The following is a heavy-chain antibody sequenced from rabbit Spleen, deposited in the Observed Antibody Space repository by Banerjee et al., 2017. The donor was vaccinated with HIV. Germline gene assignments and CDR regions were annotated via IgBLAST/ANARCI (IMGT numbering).Heavy chain of an antibody. CDR1: GFDLSSGYY. D-gene: IGHD8-1*01. CDR3: AKDYGGTGDYDRLNL. V-gene: IGHV1S45*01. J-gene: IGHJ3*01. Sequence: QEQLVESGGGLVQPEGSLTLTCKASGFDLSSGYYMCWGRQAPGKGLEWIGCIYTGSGSSYFANWAKGRFTLSKTSSTTVTLQMTRLTDADTATYFCAKDYGGTGDYDRLNLWGQGTLVTVS. CDR2: IYTGSGSS.